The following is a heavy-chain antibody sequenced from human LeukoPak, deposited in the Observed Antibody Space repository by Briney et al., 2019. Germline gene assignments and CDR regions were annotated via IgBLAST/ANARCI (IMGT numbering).Heavy chain of an antibody. Sequence: PGGSLRLSCAASGFTFSSYAMHWVRQAPGKGLEWVAVISYDGSNKYYADSVKGRFTISRDNSKNTLYLQMNSLRAEDTAVYYCARRYYYDSSGYPDAFDIWGRGTMVTVSS. CDR3: ARRYYYDSSGYPDAFDI. J-gene: IGHJ3*02. CDR1: GFTFSSYA. V-gene: IGHV3-30*04. CDR2: ISYDGSNK. D-gene: IGHD3-22*01.